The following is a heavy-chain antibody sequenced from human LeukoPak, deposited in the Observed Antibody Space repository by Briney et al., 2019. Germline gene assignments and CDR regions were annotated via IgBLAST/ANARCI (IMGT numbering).Heavy chain of an antibody. Sequence: GGSLRLSCAASGFTFSSYGMHWVRQAPGKGLEWVAVISYDGSNKYHADSVKGRFTISRDNSKNTLYLQMNSLRAEDTAVYYCAKASTSLLLGDFDYWGQGTLVTVSS. J-gene: IGHJ4*02. CDR1: GFTFSSYG. D-gene: IGHD2-2*01. V-gene: IGHV3-30*18. CDR2: ISYDGSNK. CDR3: AKASTSLLLGDFDY.